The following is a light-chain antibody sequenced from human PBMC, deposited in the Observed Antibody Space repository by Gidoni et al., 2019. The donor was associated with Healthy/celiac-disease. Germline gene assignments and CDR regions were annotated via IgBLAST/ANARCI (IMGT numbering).Light chain of an antibody. CDR2: GNS. J-gene: IGLJ3*02. CDR1: SSNIGAGYD. Sequence: QSVLPQPPSVSGAPGHRVTISCTGSSSNIGAGYDVHWYQQLPGTAPKLLIYGNSNRPSGVPDRFSGSKSGTSASLAITGLQAEDEADYYCQSYDSSLSGYWVFGGGTKLTVL. CDR3: QSYDSSLSGYWV. V-gene: IGLV1-40*01.